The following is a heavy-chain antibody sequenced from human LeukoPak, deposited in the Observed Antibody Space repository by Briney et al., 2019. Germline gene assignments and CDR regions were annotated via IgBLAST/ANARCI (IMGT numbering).Heavy chain of an antibody. J-gene: IGHJ4*02. CDR3: TTDGVGVEGATYDN. CDR2: IKAKAHGGTI. Sequence: GGSLRLSCAASGFTFSSYGMHWVRQAPGKGLEWVGRIKAKAHGGTIEYAAPVKGRFTISRDDSKNTLYLQMNSLKTEDTAVYYCTTDGVGVEGATYDNWGQGTLVSVSS. V-gene: IGHV3-15*01. CDR1: GFTFSSYG. D-gene: IGHD1-26*01.